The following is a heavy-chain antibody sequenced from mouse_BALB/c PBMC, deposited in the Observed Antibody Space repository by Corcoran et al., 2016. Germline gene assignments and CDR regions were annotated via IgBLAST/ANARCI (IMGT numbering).Heavy chain of an antibody. J-gene: IGHJ3*01. CDR2: INPNNGGT. V-gene: IGHV1-18*01. CDR3: ARLYIAWFAY. Sequence: EVLLQQSGPELVKPGASVKIPCKASGYTFTDYNMDWVKQSHGKSLEWIGDINPNNGGTIYNQKFKGKATLTVDKSSSTAYMELRSLTSEDTAVYYCARLYIAWFAYWGQWTLVTVSA. D-gene: IGHD1-3*01. CDR1: GYTFTDYN.